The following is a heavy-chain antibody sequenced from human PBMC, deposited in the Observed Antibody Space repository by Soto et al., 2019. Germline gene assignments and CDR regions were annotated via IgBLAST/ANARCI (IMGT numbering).Heavy chain of an antibody. CDR1: GFTFSNAW. D-gene: IGHD3-10*01. CDR3: TTVWFGELPLYGMDV. J-gene: IGHJ6*02. CDR2: IKSKTDGGTT. Sequence: GGSLRLSCAASGFTFSNAWMNWVRQAPGKGLEWVGRIKSKTDGGTTDYAAPVKGRFTISRDDSKNTLYLQINSLKTEDTAVYYCTTVWFGELPLYGMDVWGQGTTVTVSS. V-gene: IGHV3-15*07.